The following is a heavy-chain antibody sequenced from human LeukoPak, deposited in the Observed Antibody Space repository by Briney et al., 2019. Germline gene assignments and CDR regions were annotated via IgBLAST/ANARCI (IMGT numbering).Heavy chain of an antibody. CDR3: ARDYSGSYYRNTFDY. D-gene: IGHD1-26*01. CDR2: FNAGNGNT. CDR1: GYTFTGYY. V-gene: IGHV1-3*01. J-gene: IGHJ4*02. Sequence: ASVKVSCKASGYTFTGYYMHWVRQAPGQRLEWMGWFNAGNGNTKYSQKFQGRVTITRDTSASTAYMELSSLRSEDTAVYYCARDYSGSYYRNTFDYWGQGTLVTVSS.